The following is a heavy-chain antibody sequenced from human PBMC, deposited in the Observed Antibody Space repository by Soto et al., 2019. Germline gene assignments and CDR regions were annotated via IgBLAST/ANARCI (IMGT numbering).Heavy chain of an antibody. Sequence: LSLTCTVSGGSISSGDYYWSWIRQPPGKGLEWIGYIYYSGSTYYNPSLKSRVTISVDTSKNQFSLKLSSVTAADTAVYYCASSYYYDSSGLNDWGQGTLVTVSS. J-gene: IGHJ4*02. D-gene: IGHD3-22*01. CDR2: IYYSGST. CDR1: GGSISSGDYY. CDR3: ASSYYYDSSGLND. V-gene: IGHV4-30-4*01.